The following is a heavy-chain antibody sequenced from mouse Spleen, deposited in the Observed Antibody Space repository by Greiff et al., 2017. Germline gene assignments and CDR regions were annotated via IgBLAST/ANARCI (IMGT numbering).Heavy chain of an antibody. CDR1: GYSITSGYY. D-gene: IGHD2-2*01. J-gene: IGHJ3*01. CDR2: ISYDGSN. V-gene: IGHV3-6*01. CDR3: ARGGLYYGYDVGFAY. Sequence: ESGPGLVKPSQSLSLTCSVTGYSITSGYYWNWIRQFPGNKLEWMGYISYDGSNNYNPSLKNRISITRDTSKNQFFLKLNSVTTEDTATYYCARGGLYYGYDVGFAYWGQGTLVTVSA.